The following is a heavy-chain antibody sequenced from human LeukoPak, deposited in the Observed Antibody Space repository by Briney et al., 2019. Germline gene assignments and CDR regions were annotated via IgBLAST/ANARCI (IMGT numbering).Heavy chain of an antibody. CDR3: AGSNYDFWSGSMDV. J-gene: IGHJ6*04. CDR2: IYTSGST. CDR1: GVSISSYY. V-gene: IGHV4-4*07. Sequence: SETLSLTCTVSGVSISSYYWSWIRQPAGKGLEWIGRIYTSGSTNYNPSLKSRVTMSVDTSKNQFSLKLSSVTAADTAVYYCAGSNYDFWSGSMDVWGKGTTVTVSS. D-gene: IGHD3-3*01.